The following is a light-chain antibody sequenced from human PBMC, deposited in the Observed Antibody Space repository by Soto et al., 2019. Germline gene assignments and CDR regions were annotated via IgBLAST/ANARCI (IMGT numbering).Light chain of an antibody. J-gene: IGLJ1*01. V-gene: IGLV1-44*01. CDR2: NND. CDR3: HSYDSSLSASV. CDR1: SSNIGGNT. Sequence: VLTQPPSASGTAGQRVAISCSGSSSNIGGNTVIWYQQLPGSAPKLLMFNNDQRPSGVPDRFSGSRSGISASLAITGLQAEDEADYYCHSYDSSLSASVFGAGTKVTVL.